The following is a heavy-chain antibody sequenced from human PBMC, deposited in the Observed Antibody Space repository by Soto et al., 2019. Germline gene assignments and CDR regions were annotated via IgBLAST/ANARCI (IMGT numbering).Heavy chain of an antibody. CDR3: ARLLWFGESVYYYYGMDV. CDR1: GYTFTRYD. D-gene: IGHD3-10*01. V-gene: IGHV1-8*01. CDR2: MNPNSGNT. Sequence: GASVKVSCKASGYTFTRYDINWLRQATGQGLEWMGWMNPNSGNTGYAQKFQGRVTMTRNTSISTAYMELSSLRSEDTAVYYCARLLWFGESVYYYYGMDVWGQGTTVTVSS. J-gene: IGHJ6*02.